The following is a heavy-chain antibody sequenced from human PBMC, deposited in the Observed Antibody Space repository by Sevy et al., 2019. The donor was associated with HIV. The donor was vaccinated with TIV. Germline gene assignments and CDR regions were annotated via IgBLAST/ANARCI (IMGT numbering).Heavy chain of an antibody. CDR3: ARDLEFYDSGDYGPAFMPDF. Sequence: GGSLRLSCAASGFTFSSFGMHWVRQAPGKGLEWVAVIWFDGSNTYYADSVKGRFTISRDIAKNTLHLQMNSLRAEDKAVYSCARDLEFYDSGDYGPAFMPDFWGHGTLVTVSS. D-gene: IGHD4-17*01. J-gene: IGHJ4*01. CDR2: IWFDGSNT. V-gene: IGHV3-33*01. CDR1: GFTFSSFG.